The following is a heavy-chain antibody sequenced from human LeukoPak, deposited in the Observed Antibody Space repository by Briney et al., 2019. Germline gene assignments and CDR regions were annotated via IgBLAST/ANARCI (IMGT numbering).Heavy chain of an antibody. J-gene: IGHJ4*02. CDR3: ARDSVYSGSSLDY. V-gene: IGHV4-39*07. CDR1: GGSISSSSYY. Sequence: SETLSLTCTVSGGSISSSSYYWGWIRQPPGKGLEWIGSIYYSGSTYYNPSLKSRVTISVDTSRNQFSLKLSSVTAADTAVYYCARDSVYSGSSLDYWGQGALVTVSS. CDR2: IYYSGST. D-gene: IGHD1-26*01.